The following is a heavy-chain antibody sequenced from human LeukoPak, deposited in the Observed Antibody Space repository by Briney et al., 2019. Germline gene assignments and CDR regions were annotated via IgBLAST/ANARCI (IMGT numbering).Heavy chain of an antibody. CDR2: IYDSGST. CDR3: ARLARGNRYGPYDY. D-gene: IGHD5-18*01. J-gene: IGHJ4*02. Sequence: PSETLSLTCTVSGGSISSYYWSWIRQPPGKGLEWIGYIYDSGSTDYNPSLRSRVTVSVDTSKNQFSLKLSSVTAADTAVYYCARLARGNRYGPYDYWGQGTLVTVSS. V-gene: IGHV4-59*08. CDR1: GGSISSYY.